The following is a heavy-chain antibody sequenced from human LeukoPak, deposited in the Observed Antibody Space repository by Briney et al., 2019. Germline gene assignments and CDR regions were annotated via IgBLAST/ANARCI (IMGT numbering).Heavy chain of an antibody. V-gene: IGHV3-23*01. CDR1: GFTFSSYA. Sequence: GGSLRLSCAASGFTFSSYAMSWVRQAPGKGLEWVSAISGSGGSTYYADSVKGRFTISRDNSKNTLYLQMNSLRAEDTAVYYCAKDLKGYDFWSGYSIDYWGQGTLVTVSS. CDR2: ISGSGGST. D-gene: IGHD3-3*01. J-gene: IGHJ4*02. CDR3: AKDLKGYDFWSGYSIDY.